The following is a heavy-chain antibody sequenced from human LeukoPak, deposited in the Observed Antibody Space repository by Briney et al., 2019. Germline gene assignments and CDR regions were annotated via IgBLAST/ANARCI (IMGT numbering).Heavy chain of an antibody. V-gene: IGHV3-30-3*01. CDR1: GFPFSSYA. J-gene: IGHJ4*02. Sequence: GGSLRLSCAASGFPFSSYAMHGVRQAPGKGLERVAVISYDGSNKYYADSVKGRFTISRDNSKNTLYLQMNSLRAEDTAVYYCARDRTRWDIVVVPAAIFDYWGQGTLVTVSS. CDR2: ISYDGSNK. CDR3: ARDRTRWDIVVVPAAIFDY. D-gene: IGHD2-2*02.